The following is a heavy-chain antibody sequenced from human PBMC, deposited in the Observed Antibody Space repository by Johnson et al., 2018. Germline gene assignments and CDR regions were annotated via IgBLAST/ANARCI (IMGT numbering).Heavy chain of an antibody. Sequence: VQLLESGGGLVQPGRSLRLSCTASGFTFGDYAMSWFRQAPGKGLEWVGFIRSKAYGGTTEYAASVKGRFTISRDDSKSIAYLQMNSLKTEDTAVYYCTRFGYGDYVDAFDIWGQGTMVTVSS. CDR3: TRFGYGDYVDAFDI. CDR2: IRSKAYGGTT. J-gene: IGHJ3*02. V-gene: IGHV3-49*03. CDR1: GFTFGDYA. D-gene: IGHD4-17*01.